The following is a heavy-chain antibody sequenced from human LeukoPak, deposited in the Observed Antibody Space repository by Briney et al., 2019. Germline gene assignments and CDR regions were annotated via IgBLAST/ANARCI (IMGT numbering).Heavy chain of an antibody. D-gene: IGHD5-12*01. V-gene: IGHV6-1*01. CDR1: GDIVSNTTTA. J-gene: IGHJ4*02. CDR3: AKGYSMSY. Sequence: SQTLSLTCAISGDIVSNTTTAWHWIRQSPSRGLEWLGRTYYRSKWYHEYAISVRSRIIINSDTSKNQFSLHLNSVTPDDTAVYYCAKGYSMSYWGQGTLVTVSS. CDR2: TYYRSKWYH.